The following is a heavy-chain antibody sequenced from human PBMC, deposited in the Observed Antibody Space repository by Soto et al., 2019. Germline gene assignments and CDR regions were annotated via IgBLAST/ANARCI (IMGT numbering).Heavy chain of an antibody. J-gene: IGHJ6*02. Sequence: QVQLVQSGAEVKKPGASVKVSCKASGYTFTSYYMHWVRQAPGQGLEWMGIINPSGGSTSYAQKLQGRVTMTRDTSTSTVYMELSSLRSEDTAVYYCARDLRPGGHYYYGMDVWGQGTTVTVSS. CDR3: ARDLRPGGHYYYGMDV. CDR2: INPSGGST. V-gene: IGHV1-46*01. CDR1: GYTFTSYY. D-gene: IGHD3-10*01.